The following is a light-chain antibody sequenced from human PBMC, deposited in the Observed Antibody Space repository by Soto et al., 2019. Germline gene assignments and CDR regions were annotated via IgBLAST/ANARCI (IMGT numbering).Light chain of an antibody. Sequence: VVLTQSPATLSLSPGERATLSCRASRHVYINAVAWYQQKPGRTPTLLIFGASTRATDIPERFSGTGSGTDFSLTINVVEPEDSAVYYCQQYGASPFTFGPGHRVEI. CDR3: QQYGASPFT. CDR1: RHVYINA. V-gene: IGKV3-20*01. J-gene: IGKJ3*01. CDR2: GAS.